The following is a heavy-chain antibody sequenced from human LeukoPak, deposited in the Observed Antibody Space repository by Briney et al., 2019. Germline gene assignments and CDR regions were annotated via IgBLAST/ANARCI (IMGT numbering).Heavy chain of an antibody. Sequence: GGSLRLSCAASGFTFSSYWMHWVRQAPGKGLVWVSRINSDGSSTSYADSVKGRFTISRDNAKNTLYLQMNSLRAEDTAVYYCARGGRCGYDFCRYMDVWGKGTTVTVSS. V-gene: IGHV3-74*01. CDR2: INSDGSST. D-gene: IGHD3-3*01. CDR1: GFTFSSYW. CDR3: ARGGRCGYDFCRYMDV. J-gene: IGHJ6*03.